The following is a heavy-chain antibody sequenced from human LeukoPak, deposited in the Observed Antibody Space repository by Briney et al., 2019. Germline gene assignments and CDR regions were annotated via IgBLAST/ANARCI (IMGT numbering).Heavy chain of an antibody. CDR2: ISGSGGST. CDR3: AKALGDGMVALEALYYGMDV. CDR1: GFTFSSYA. D-gene: IGHD1-26*01. J-gene: IGHJ6*02. V-gene: IGHV3-23*01. Sequence: GGSLRLSCAASGFTFSSYAMSWVRQAPGKGLEWVSAISGSGGSTYYADSVKGRFTISRDNSKNTLYLQMNSLRAEDTAVYYCAKALGDGMVALEALYYGMDVWGQGTTVTVSS.